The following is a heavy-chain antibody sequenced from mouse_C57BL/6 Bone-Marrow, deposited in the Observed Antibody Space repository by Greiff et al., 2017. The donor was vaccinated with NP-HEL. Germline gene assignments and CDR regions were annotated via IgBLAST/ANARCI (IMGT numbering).Heavy chain of an antibody. V-gene: IGHV1-81*01. CDR1: GYTFTSYG. J-gene: IGHJ3*01. Sequence: VQLQQSGAELARPGASVKLSCKASGYTFTSYGISWVKQRTGQGLEWIGEIYPRSGNTYYNEKFKGKATLTADKSSSTAYMELRSLTSEDSAVDCCARARGIYYGNYGFAYWGQGTLVTVSA. CDR2: IYPRSGNT. D-gene: IGHD2-1*01. CDR3: ARARGIYYGNYGFAY.